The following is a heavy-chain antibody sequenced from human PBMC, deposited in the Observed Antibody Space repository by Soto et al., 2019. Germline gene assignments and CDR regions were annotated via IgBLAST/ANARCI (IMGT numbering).Heavy chain of an antibody. CDR3: VKDRYVDF. CDR1: GFTLSNYA. J-gene: IGHJ4*02. CDR2: ISSNGGST. V-gene: IGHV3-64D*06. Sequence: GESLKISCSVSGFTLSNYAMHWVRQAPGKGLEYAASISSNGGSTYYAQSVKGRFTISRDNSKNMLYLQMSSLRVEDTAVYYCVKDRYVDFWGQGTLVTVSS.